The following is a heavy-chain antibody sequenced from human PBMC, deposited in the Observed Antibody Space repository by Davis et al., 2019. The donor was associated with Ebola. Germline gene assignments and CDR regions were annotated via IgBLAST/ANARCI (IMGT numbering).Heavy chain of an antibody. D-gene: IGHD6-19*01. CDR3: ARAPHGAVAGS. Sequence: PGGSLRLSCAASGFTFDDYAMHWVRQAPGKGLEWVSLISGDGGSTYYADSVKGRFTISRDNSKNSLYLQMNSLRAEDTAVYYCARAPHGAVAGSWGQGTLVTVSS. CDR2: ISGDGGST. CDR1: GFTFDDYA. J-gene: IGHJ4*02. V-gene: IGHV3-43*02.